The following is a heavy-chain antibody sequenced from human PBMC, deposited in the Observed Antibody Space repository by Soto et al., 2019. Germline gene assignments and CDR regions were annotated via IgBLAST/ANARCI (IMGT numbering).Heavy chain of an antibody. Sequence: SRPTLVNPTQTLTLTCTFSGFSLTSNDVGVGWIRQPPGKALEWLALIYWYDDKRYSPSLKSRLTITKDTSKTQVVLRMTNMDPVDTATYYCAHSRYSRSSFDYWGQGTLVTVSS. CDR3: AHSRYSRSSFDY. V-gene: IGHV2-5*01. CDR1: GFSLTSNDVG. CDR2: IYWYDDK. J-gene: IGHJ4*02. D-gene: IGHD6-6*01.